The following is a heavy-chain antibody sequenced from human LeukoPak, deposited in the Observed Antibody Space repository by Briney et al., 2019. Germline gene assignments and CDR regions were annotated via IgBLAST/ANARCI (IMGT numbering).Heavy chain of an antibody. CDR1: RYIFTGHY. CDR3: AKGFDAADYYWGQGGFDF. Sequence: ASVKVSCKTSRYIFTGHYLHWVRQAPGQGLEWMGWINPNSGDTNYAQKFQGKISMTADTSTSTAYMELRRLRSDDTAVYYCAKGFDAADYYWGQGGFDFWGQGTKVIVPS. CDR2: INPNSGDT. V-gene: IGHV1-2*02. J-gene: IGHJ3*01. D-gene: IGHD3-16*01.